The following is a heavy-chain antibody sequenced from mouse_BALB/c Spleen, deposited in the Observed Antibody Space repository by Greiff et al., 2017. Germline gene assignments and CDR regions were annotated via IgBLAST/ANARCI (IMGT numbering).Heavy chain of an antibody. V-gene: IGHV8-12*01. CDR1: GFSLSTSGMG. J-gene: IGHJ3*01. Sequence: QVTLKESGPGILQPSQTLSLTCSFSGFSLSTSGMGVSWIRQPSGKGLEWLAHIYWDDDKRYNPSLKSRLTISKDTSSNQVFLKITSVDTADTATYYCARPYDGYYEFAYWGQGTLVTVSA. D-gene: IGHD2-3*01. CDR3: ARPYDGYYEFAY. CDR2: IYWDDDK.